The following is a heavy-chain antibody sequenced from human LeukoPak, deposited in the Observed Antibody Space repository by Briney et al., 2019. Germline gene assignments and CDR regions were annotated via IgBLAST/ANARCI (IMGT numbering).Heavy chain of an antibody. CDR1: GFTFSSYW. J-gene: IGHJ3*02. Sequence: PGGSLRLSCAASGFTFSSYWMHWVRQAPGKGLVWVSRINSDGSSTSYADSVKGRFTISRDNAKNTLYLQMNSLRAEDTAVYYCAKDRGAYYYDSSGPIDAFDIWGQGTMVTVSS. D-gene: IGHD3-22*01. CDR2: INSDGSST. V-gene: IGHV3-74*01. CDR3: AKDRGAYYYDSSGPIDAFDI.